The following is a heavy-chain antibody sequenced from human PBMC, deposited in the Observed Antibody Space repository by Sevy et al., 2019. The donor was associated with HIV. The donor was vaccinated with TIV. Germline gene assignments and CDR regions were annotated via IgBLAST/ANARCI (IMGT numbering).Heavy chain of an antibody. CDR1: GFTLSSYA. J-gene: IGHJ5*02. CDR2: ISGSGHST. D-gene: IGHD3-3*01. CDR3: AKRPDFSFDP. Sequence: GGSLRLSCAASGFTLSSYAMSWVRQAPGKGLEWVSAISGSGHSTFYADSVKGRSTISRDNSKNTVYLQLNSLRAGDTAVYYCAKRPDFSFDPWGQGTLVTVSS. V-gene: IGHV3-23*01.